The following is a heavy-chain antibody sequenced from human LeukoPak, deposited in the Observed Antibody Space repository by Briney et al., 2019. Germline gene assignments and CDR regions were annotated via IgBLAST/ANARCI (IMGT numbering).Heavy chain of an antibody. V-gene: IGHV3-74*01. CDR3: ARGLSGYASSLGY. D-gene: IGHD6-6*01. CDR2: INSDGSST. CDR1: GFTFSSYW. J-gene: IGHJ4*02. Sequence: GGSLRLSCAASGFTFSSYWMHWVRHAPGKGLVWISRINSDGSSTSYADSVKGRFTISRDNARNTLYLQMNSLRAEDTAVYYCARGLSGYASSLGYWGQGTLVTVSA.